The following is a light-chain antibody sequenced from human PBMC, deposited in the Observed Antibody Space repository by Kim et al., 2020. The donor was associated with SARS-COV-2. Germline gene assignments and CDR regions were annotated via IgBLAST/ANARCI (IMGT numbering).Light chain of an antibody. V-gene: IGKV3-20*01. J-gene: IGKJ2*01. CDR1: RSLTDNY. CDR2: GTS. Sequence: LSPGERATLSCRASRSLTDNYLAWYKKKPDQAPRLLISGTSIRATGIPDRFSGSGSGTDFTLTISRLEPEDFAVYYCQQYDSSPYTFGQGTKLEI. CDR3: QQYDSSPYT.